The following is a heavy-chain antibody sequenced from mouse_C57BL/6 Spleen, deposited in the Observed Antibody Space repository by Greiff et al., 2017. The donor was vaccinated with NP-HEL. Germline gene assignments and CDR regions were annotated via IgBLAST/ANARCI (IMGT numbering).Heavy chain of an antibody. CDR2: IDPSDSYT. CDR1: GYTFTSYW. V-gene: IGHV1-59*01. Sequence: QVQLQQPGAELVRPGTSVKLSCKASGYTFTSYWMHWVKQRPGQGLEWIGVIDPSDSYTNYNQKFKGKATLTVDTSSSTAYMRLSSLTSEDSAVYYCARGTTVVVEDYFDYWGQGTTLTVSS. CDR3: ARGTTVVVEDYFDY. D-gene: IGHD1-1*01. J-gene: IGHJ2*01.